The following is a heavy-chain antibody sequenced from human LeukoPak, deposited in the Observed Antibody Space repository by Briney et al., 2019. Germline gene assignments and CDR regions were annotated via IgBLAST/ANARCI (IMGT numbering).Heavy chain of an antibody. CDR3: ARRSGVWFGELSEFDY. CDR1: GYSFTSYW. V-gene: IGHV5-51*01. Sequence: GESLKISCKGSGYSFTSYWIGWVRQLPGKGLEWMGIIYPGDSDTRYSPSFQGQVTISADKSISTAYLQWSSLKASDTAMYYCARRSGVWFGELSEFDYWGQGTLVTVSS. D-gene: IGHD3-10*01. CDR2: IYPGDSDT. J-gene: IGHJ4*02.